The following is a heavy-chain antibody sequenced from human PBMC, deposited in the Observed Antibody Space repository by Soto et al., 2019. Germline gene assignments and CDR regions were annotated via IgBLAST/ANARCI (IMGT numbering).Heavy chain of an antibody. CDR3: ARVPSNGYYYYMDV. Sequence: SETLSLTCAVYGGSFSGYYWSWIRQPPGKGLEWIGEINHSGSTNYNPSLKSRVTISVDTSKNQFSLKLSSVTAADTAVYYCARVPSNGYYYYMDVWGKGTTVTVAS. J-gene: IGHJ6*03. CDR2: INHSGST. CDR1: GGSFSGYY. V-gene: IGHV4-34*01.